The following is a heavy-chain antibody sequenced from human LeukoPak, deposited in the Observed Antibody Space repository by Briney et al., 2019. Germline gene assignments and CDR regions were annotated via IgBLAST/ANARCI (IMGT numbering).Heavy chain of an antibody. CDR1: GFTFNGYA. CDR2: ISPTGAGT. Sequence: GGSLRLSCAASGFTFNGYAMSWVRQAPGKGLEWVSAISPTGAGTYYADSVKGLFTISRDNAKNTLYLQMNSLRAEDTAVYYCARGTSHDYVWGTFRPYWGQGTLVTVSS. J-gene: IGHJ4*02. V-gene: IGHV3-23*01. D-gene: IGHD3-16*02. CDR3: ARGTSHDYVWGTFRPY.